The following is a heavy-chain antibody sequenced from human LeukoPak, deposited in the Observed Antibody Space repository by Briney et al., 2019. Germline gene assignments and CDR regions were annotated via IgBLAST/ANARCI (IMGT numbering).Heavy chain of an antibody. CDR1: GGSISSYY. J-gene: IGHJ4*02. CDR3: AKSSGYYYLFDF. V-gene: IGHV4-59*01. CDR2: IYYTGST. D-gene: IGHD3-22*01. Sequence: SETLSLTCTVSGGSISSYYWSWIRQPPGKGREWIGYIYYTGSTNYNPSLKSRVTISVDTSKSQLSLRLSSVTAADTAVYYCAKSSGYYYLFDFWGQGTLVTVSS.